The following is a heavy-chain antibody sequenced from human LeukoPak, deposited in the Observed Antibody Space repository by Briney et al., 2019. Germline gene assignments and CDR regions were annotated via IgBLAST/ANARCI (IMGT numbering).Heavy chain of an antibody. Sequence: SETLSLTCTVSGGSISSHYWSWIRQPPGKRLEWIGYIYYSGSTNYNPSLKSRVTISVDTSKNQLSLKLSSVTAADTAVYYCARGGGSGSYDWFDPWGQGTLVTVSS. V-gene: IGHV4-59*08. D-gene: IGHD3-10*01. J-gene: IGHJ5*02. CDR2: IYYSGST. CDR1: GGSISSHY. CDR3: ARGGGSGSYDWFDP.